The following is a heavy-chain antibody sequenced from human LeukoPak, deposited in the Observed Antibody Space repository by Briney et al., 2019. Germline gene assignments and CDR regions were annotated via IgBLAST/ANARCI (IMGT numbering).Heavy chain of an antibody. V-gene: IGHV1-46*01. CDR3: ARLANYYDSSGYYPPGAFDI. CDR1: GYTFTSYY. Sequence: VASVKVSCKASGYTFTSYYMHWVRQAPGQGLEWMGIINPSGGSTSYAQKFQGRVTMTTDTSTSTAYMELRSLRSDDTAVYYCARLANYYDSSGYYPPGAFDIWGQGTMVTVSS. D-gene: IGHD3-22*01. CDR2: INPSGGST. J-gene: IGHJ3*02.